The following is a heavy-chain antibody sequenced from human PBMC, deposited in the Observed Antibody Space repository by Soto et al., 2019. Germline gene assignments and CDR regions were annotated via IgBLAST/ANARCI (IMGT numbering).Heavy chain of an antibody. CDR3: ARRSWNDVDPTPSWFDS. V-gene: IGHV5-51*01. Sequence: GESLKISCKGSGYSFTSYWIGWVRQMPGKGLEWMGIIYPGDSDTRYSPSFQGQATISADKSISTAYLQWSSLTASDTAMYYCARRSWNDVDPTPSWFDSWCQGTLGTLS. D-gene: IGHD1-1*01. CDR2: IYPGDSDT. J-gene: IGHJ5*01. CDR1: GYSFTSYW.